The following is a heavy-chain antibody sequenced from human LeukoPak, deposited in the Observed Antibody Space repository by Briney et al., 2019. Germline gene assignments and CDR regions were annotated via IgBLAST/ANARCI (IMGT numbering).Heavy chain of an antibody. CDR1: GYTLTELS. Sequence: ASVKVSCKVSGYTLTELSMHWVRQAPGKGLEWMGGFDPEDGETIYAQKFQGGVTITTDESTSTAYMELSSLRSEDTAVYYCARDLPCGGDCYPADAFDIWGQGTMVTVSS. V-gene: IGHV1-24*01. CDR3: ARDLPCGGDCYPADAFDI. J-gene: IGHJ3*02. D-gene: IGHD2-21*02. CDR2: FDPEDGET.